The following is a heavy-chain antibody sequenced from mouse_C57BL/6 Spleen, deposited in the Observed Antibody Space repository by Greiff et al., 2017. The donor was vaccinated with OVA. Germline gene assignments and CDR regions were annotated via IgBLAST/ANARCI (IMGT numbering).Heavy chain of an antibody. CDR2: ISDGGSYT. D-gene: IGHD2-5*01. Sequence: DVMLVESGGGLVKPGGSLKLSCAASGFTFSSYAMSWVRQTPEKRLEWVATISDGGSYTYYPDNVKGRFTISRDNAKNNLYLQMSHLKSEDTAMYYCAREDSNYEAMDYWGQGTSVTVSS. V-gene: IGHV5-4*01. CDR1: GFTFSSYA. J-gene: IGHJ4*01. CDR3: AREDSNYEAMDY.